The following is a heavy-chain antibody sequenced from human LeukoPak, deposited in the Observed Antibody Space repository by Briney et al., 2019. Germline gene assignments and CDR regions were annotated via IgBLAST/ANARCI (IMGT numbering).Heavy chain of an antibody. CDR1: GGSFSGYY. D-gene: IGHD2-15*01. Sequence: PSETPSLTCAVYGGSFSGYYWSWIRQPPGKGLEWIGEINHSGSTNYNPSLKSRVTISVDTSKNQFSLKLSSVTAADTAVYYCARRPVVVAAKGRYFDYWGQGTLVTVSS. CDR2: INHSGST. J-gene: IGHJ4*02. CDR3: ARRPVVVAAKGRYFDY. V-gene: IGHV4-34*01.